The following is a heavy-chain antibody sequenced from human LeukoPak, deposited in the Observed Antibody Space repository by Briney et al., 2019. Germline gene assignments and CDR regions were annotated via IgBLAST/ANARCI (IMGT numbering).Heavy chain of an antibody. CDR2: ITGSGSGI. J-gene: IGHJ4*02. Sequence: GAFMRLCCAASGCTFSNYAMSWVRQAPGKGLDWVSAITGSGSGIYYADSMKSRFTISRDNSKNTLYLQINSLRAEDTAVYYCAKWGDYDVLTGYYVSDYWGQGTLVTVSS. V-gene: IGHV3-23*01. CDR3: AKWGDYDVLTGYYVSDY. D-gene: IGHD3-9*01. CDR1: GCTFSNYA.